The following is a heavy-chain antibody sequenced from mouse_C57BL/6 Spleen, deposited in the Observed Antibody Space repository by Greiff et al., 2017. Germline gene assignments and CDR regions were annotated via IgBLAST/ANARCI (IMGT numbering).Heavy chain of an antibody. V-gene: IGHV1-54*01. D-gene: IGHD2-4*01. Sequence: QVQLQQSGAELVRPGTSVKVSCKASGYAFTNYWIEWVKQRPGQGLEWIGVINPGSGGTNYNEKFKGKATLTADKSSSTAYMQLSSLTSADSAVYFCARHDYDAWFADRGQWTLVTVSA. CDR2: INPGSGGT. CDR3: ARHDYDAWFAD. J-gene: IGHJ3*01. CDR1: GYAFTNYW.